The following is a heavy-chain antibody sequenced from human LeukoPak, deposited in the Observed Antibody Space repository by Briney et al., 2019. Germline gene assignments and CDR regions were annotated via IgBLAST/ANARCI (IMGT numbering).Heavy chain of an antibody. CDR3: ARGANKQYYDILTGYYPHDPDYYYYYMDV. J-gene: IGHJ6*03. Sequence: ASVKVSCKASGYTFTGYYMQWVRQAPGQGLEWMGWINPNTGGRNYAQKFQGRVTMTRDTSISTVYMELSRLRSDDTAVYYCARGANKQYYDILTGYYPHDPDYYYYYMDVWGKGTTVTISS. D-gene: IGHD3-9*01. CDR1: GYTFTGYY. CDR2: INPNTGGR. V-gene: IGHV1-2*02.